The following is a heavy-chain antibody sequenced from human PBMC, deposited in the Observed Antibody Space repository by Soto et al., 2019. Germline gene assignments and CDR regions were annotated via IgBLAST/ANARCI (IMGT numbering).Heavy chain of an antibody. V-gene: IGHV4-4*02. Sequence: QVQLQESGPGLVKPSGTLSLTCAVSGGSISSSNWWSWVRQPPGKGLEWIGEIYHSGSTNYNPSLKSRVTISVDKSKNQFSLKLSSVTAADTAVYYCARIGGGGYSSGWFMGVRDDYWGQGTLVTVSS. CDR2: IYHSGST. CDR1: GGSISSSNW. D-gene: IGHD6-19*01. J-gene: IGHJ4*02. CDR3: ARIGGGGYSSGWFMGVRDDY.